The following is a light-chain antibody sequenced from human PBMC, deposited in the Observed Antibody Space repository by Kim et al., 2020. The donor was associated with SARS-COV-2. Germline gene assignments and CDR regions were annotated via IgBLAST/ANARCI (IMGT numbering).Light chain of an antibody. J-gene: IGKJ2*01. CDR2: ETS. Sequence: SLGERATLSRRATENVNHNLAWYQQKPGQPPRLLISETSTRATGVPARFSGSGSGTEFNLTISSLQSEDFAVYYCHQYNNWPPYTFGQGTKLEI. CDR1: ENVNHN. V-gene: IGKV3-15*01. CDR3: HQYNNWPPYT.